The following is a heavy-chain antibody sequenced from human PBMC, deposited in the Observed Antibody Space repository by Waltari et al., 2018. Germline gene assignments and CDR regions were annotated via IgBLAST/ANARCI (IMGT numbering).Heavy chain of an antibody. Sequence: EVQLVESGGGLVKPGGSLRLSCAASGFTFSLFSMNWVRQAPGRGLEWVSTISSSGSYIYYADSGKGRFTISRDNAKNSVYLQMNSLRDDDTAVYYCTMAPDVPVRPTWGWGQGSLVTVSS. CDR2: ISSSGSYI. V-gene: IGHV3-21*06. CDR3: TMAPDVPVRPTWG. CDR1: GFTFSLFS. D-gene: IGHD7-27*01. J-gene: IGHJ4*02.